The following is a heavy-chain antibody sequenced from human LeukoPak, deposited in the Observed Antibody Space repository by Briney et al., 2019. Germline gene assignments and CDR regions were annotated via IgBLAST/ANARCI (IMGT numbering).Heavy chain of an antibody. CDR2: IYYSGST. D-gene: IGHD3-10*01. J-gene: IGHJ5*02. Sequence: KPSETLSLTCTVSGGSISSYYWSWIRQPPGKGLEWIGYIYYSGSTNYNPSLKSRVTISVDTSKNQFSLKLSSVTAADTAVYYCARLPLYYYGSGSYARWFDPWGQGTLVTVSS. CDR1: GGSISSYY. CDR3: ARLPLYYYGSGSYARWFDP. V-gene: IGHV4-59*12.